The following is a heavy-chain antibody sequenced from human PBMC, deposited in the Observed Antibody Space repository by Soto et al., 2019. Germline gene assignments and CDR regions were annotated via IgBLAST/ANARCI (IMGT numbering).Heavy chain of an antibody. CDR2: ISGSGGST. CDR3: ARDPDEYNWNYGPLFDY. V-gene: IGHV3-23*01. CDR1: GFTFSSYA. D-gene: IGHD1-7*01. J-gene: IGHJ4*02. Sequence: GGSLRLSCAASGFTFSSYAMSCVRQAPGKGLEWVSAISGSGGSTYYADSVKGRFTISRDNSKNTLYLQTNSLRAEDTAVYYCARDPDEYNWNYGPLFDYWGQGTLVTVSS.